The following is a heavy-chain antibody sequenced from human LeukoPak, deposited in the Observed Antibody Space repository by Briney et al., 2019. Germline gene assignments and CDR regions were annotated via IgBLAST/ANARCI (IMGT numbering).Heavy chain of an antibody. V-gene: IGHV3-74*01. D-gene: IGHD6-19*01. CDR3: AREGYSSASFDP. J-gene: IGHJ5*02. CDR1: GFTFSSYW. Sequence: GGSLRLSCAASGFTFSSYWMHWVRQAPGKGLVWVSRINSDGSSTSYADSVKGRFTISGDNAKNTLYLQMNSLRAEDTAVYYCAREGYSSASFDPWGQGTLVTVSS. CDR2: INSDGSST.